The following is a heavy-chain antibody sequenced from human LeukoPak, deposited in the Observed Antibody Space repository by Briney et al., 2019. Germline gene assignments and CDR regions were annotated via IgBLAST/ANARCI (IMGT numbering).Heavy chain of an antibody. J-gene: IGHJ4*02. V-gene: IGHV3-21*01. CDR2: ISSSSSYI. CDR3: ARDAGSTKVDY. CDR1: GFTFGSYS. D-gene: IGHD5/OR15-5a*01. Sequence: GGSLRLSCAASGFTFGSYSMNWVRQAPGKGLEWVSSISSSSSYIYYADSVKGRFTISRDNAKNSLYLQMNSLRAEDTAVYYCARDAGSTKVDYWGQGTLVTVSS.